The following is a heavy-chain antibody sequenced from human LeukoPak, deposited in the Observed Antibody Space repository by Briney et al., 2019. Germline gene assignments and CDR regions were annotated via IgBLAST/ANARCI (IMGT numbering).Heavy chain of an antibody. CDR1: GFSFSSYP. CDR2: IDSDTNIT. CDR3: ARDTWDYYDSSGYDY. D-gene: IGHD3-22*01. V-gene: IGHV3-48*01. J-gene: IGHJ4*02. Sequence: PGGSLRLSCVASGFSFSSYPMNWVRQAPGKGLEWVSHIDSDTNITPYTASVSGRFTISRDNAKNSLYLHVNSLRAEDTAVYYCARDTWDYYDSSGYDYWGQGTLVTVSS.